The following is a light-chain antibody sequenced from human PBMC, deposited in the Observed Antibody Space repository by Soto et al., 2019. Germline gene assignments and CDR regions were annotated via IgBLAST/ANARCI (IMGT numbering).Light chain of an antibody. J-gene: IGKJ2*02. CDR2: AAS. CDR3: QQTNTSPCT. Sequence: DIQLTQSPSFLSASVGDSVTITCRASQGVTTYLAWYQQNPGKAPKLLIYAASTLQSGVPSRFSGSGSETEFTLTISSLQPEDFATYYCQQTNTSPCTFGQGTKLEIK. CDR1: QGVTTY. V-gene: IGKV1-9*01.